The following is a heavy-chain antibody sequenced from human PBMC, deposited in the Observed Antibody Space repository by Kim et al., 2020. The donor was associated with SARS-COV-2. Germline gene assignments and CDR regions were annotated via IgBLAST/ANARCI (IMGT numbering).Heavy chain of an antibody. CDR1: GGSISSSSYY. D-gene: IGHD3-10*01. J-gene: IGHJ5*02. CDR3: ARTMVRPLPRFYP. Sequence: SETLSLTCTVSGGSISSSSYYWGWIRQPPGKGLEWIGSNYYSGSTYYNPSLKSRVTISVYTSKTQFSLKLSSVTAADTAVYYCARTMVRPLPRFYPWGQGTLVTVSS. CDR2: NYYSGST. V-gene: IGHV4-39*01.